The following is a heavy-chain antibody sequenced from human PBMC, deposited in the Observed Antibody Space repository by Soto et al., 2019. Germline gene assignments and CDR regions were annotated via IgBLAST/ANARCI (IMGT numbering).Heavy chain of an antibody. V-gene: IGHV4-59*01. CDR2: FSYTGST. CDR1: GGSISSNF. D-gene: IGHD2-21*02. J-gene: IGHJ6*02. Sequence: QVQLQESGPGLVKPSETLSLTCTASGGSISSNFWSWIRQPPRKGLEWFGNFSYTGSTNYNASLKSRVTIPVDTTKNQSSLKLSSVTAADTAVYYCARLQRTVTAYYYYYDMDVWGQGTTVTVSS. CDR3: ARLQRTVTAYYYYYDMDV.